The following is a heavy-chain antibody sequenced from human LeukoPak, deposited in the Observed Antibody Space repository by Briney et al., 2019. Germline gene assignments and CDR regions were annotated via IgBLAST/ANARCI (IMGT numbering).Heavy chain of an antibody. V-gene: IGHV3-7*03. CDR1: GFTFSSFW. CDR3: ARELYGMDV. J-gene: IGHJ6*02. CDR2: IKQDGTEK. Sequence: PGGSLRLSCAASGFTFSSFWMSWVRQAPGKGREWVANIKQDGTEKNYVGSVKGRFTISRDNSKNTLYLQMNSLRAEDTAVYYCARELYGMDVWGQGTTVTVSS.